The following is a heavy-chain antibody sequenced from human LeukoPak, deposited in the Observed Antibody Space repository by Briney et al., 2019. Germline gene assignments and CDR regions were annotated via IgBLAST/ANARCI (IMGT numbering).Heavy chain of an antibody. CDR1: GGSFSGYY. V-gene: IGHV4-34*01. CDR2: INHSGST. Sequence: PSETLSLTCAVYGGSFSGYYWSWIRQPPGKGLEWIGEINHSGSTNYNPSLKSRVTISVDTSKNQFSLKLSSATAADTAVYYCASQRRGAFDIWGQGTMVTVSS. J-gene: IGHJ3*02. D-gene: IGHD3-10*01. CDR3: ASQRRGAFDI.